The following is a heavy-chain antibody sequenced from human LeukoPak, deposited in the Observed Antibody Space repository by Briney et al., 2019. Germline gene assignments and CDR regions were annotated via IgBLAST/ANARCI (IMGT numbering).Heavy chain of an antibody. CDR3: ARDSGYSSSWEGYFDY. CDR1: GFTFSSYG. Sequence: GGSLRLSCAASGFTFSSYGMHWVRQAPGKGLEWVAFIRYDGSNKYYADSVKGRFTISRDNSKNTLYLQMNSQRAEDTAVYYCARDSGYSSSWEGYFDYWGQGTLVTVSS. V-gene: IGHV3-30*02. CDR2: IRYDGSNK. D-gene: IGHD6-13*01. J-gene: IGHJ4*02.